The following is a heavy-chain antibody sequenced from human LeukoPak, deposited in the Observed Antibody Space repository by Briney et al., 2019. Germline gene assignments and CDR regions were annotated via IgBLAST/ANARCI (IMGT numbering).Heavy chain of an antibody. CDR1: GYTFTGYY. D-gene: IGHD3-10*01. Sequence: ASVKVSCKASGYTFTGYYMHWVRQAPGQGLEWMGWINPNSGGTNYAQKFQGRVTMTTDTSTSTAYMELRSLRSDDTAVYYCARIPSGSYFNYWGQGTLVTVSS. J-gene: IGHJ4*02. V-gene: IGHV1-2*02. CDR3: ARIPSGSYFNY. CDR2: INPNSGGT.